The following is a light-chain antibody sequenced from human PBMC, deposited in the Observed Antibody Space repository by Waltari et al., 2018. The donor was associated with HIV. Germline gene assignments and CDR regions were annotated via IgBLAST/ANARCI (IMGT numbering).Light chain of an antibody. CDR1: QSVGSNY. CDR2: RVS. J-gene: IGKJ1*01. CDR3: QQYGSSLWT. Sequence: IAFTQSPGTLSLSPGENATLSCRASQSVGSNYLPWYQQKPGQTPRLLIYRVSNRATGIPDGFSGSESGKDFTLTISRLEPEEFAVYDCQQYGSSLWTFGQGTKVEIK. V-gene: IGKV3-20*01.